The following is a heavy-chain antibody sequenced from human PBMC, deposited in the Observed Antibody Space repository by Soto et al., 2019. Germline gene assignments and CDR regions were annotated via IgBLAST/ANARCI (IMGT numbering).Heavy chain of an antibody. V-gene: IGHV3-9*01. D-gene: IGHD6-19*01. CDR2: ISWNSGSI. CDR3: AKVRSGWYEEGY. J-gene: IGHJ4*02. Sequence: GGSLRLSCAASGFTFDDYAMHWVRQAPGKGLEWVSGISWNSGSIGYADSVKGRFTISRDNAKNSLYLQMNSLRAEDTALYYCAKVRSGWYEEGYWGQGTLVTVSS. CDR1: GFTFDDYA.